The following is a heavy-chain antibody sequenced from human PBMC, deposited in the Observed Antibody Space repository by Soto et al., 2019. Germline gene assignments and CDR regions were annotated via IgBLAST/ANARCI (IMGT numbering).Heavy chain of an antibody. CDR2: IRSKANSYAT. J-gene: IGHJ4*02. CDR1: GFTFSGSA. D-gene: IGHD3-3*01. V-gene: IGHV3-73*02. CDR3: ARGIYDFRSGHPKGPEY. Sequence: EVQLVESGGGLVQPGGSLKVSCAASGFTFSGSAMHWVRQASGKGLEWVGRIRSKANSYATAYAVSVKGRFTISRDDSRNTAYLQMNSLKTEDTAVHYCARGIYDFRSGHPKGPEYWGQGTVVTVSS.